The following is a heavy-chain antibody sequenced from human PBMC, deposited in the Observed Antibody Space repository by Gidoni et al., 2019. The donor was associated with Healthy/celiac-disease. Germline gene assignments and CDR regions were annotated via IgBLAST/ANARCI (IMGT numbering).Heavy chain of an antibody. CDR2: INAGNGNT. CDR1: GYTFTSYA. V-gene: IGHV1-3*01. CDR3: AREPVAVASTNFDY. Sequence: QVQLVQSGAEVKKPGASAKVSCKASGYTFTSYAMHWVRQAPGQRLEWMGWINAGNGNTKYSQKFQNRVTITRDTSASTAYMELSSLRSEDTAVYYCAREPVAVASTNFDYWGQGTLVTVSS. J-gene: IGHJ4*02. D-gene: IGHD6-19*01.